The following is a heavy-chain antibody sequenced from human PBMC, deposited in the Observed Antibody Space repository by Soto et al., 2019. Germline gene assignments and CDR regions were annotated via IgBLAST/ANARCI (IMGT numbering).Heavy chain of an antibody. D-gene: IGHD3-10*01. J-gene: IGHJ4*02. CDR3: AKAHRGFYFDY. Sequence: GGSLRLSCAASGFTFSNYAMNWVRQAPGKGLEWVSAISGSGGSTYYADSVKGRLTISRDNSKNTLYLQMNSLRAEDTAVYYCAKAHRGFYFDYWGQGTLVTVSS. CDR2: ISGSGGST. V-gene: IGHV3-23*01. CDR1: GFTFSNYA.